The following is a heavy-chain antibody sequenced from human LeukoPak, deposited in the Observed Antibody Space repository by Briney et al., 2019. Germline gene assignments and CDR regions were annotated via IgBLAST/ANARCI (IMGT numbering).Heavy chain of an antibody. CDR2: ISAYNGNT. J-gene: IGHJ4*02. CDR1: GYTFTSYG. V-gene: IGHV1-18*01. CDR3: ARVGHSGSYTLDY. Sequence: ASVKVSCKASGYTFTSYGISWVRQAPGQGLEWMEWISAYNGNTNYAQKFQGRVTMTRNTSISTAYMELSSLRSEDTAVYYCARVGHSGSYTLDYWGQGTLVTVSS. D-gene: IGHD1-26*01.